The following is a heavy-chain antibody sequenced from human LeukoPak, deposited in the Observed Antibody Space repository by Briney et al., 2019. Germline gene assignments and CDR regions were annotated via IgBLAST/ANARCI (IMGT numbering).Heavy chain of an antibody. V-gene: IGHV4-34*01. CDR1: GGSFSGYY. J-gene: IGHJ6*03. CDR2: INHSGST. D-gene: IGHD6-13*01. CDR3: ARGTEQQLVHYYYYMDV. Sequence: SEALSLTCAVSGGSFSGYYWSWIRQPPGKGLEWIGEINHSGSTNYNPSLKSRVTISVDTSKNQFSLKLSSVTAADTAVYYCARGTEQQLVHYYYYMDVWGKGTTVTVSS.